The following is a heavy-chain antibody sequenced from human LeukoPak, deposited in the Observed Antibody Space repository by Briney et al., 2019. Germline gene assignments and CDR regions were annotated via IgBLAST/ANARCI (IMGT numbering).Heavy chain of an antibody. J-gene: IGHJ6*02. Sequence: ASVKVSCKASGGTFSSYAISWVRQAPGQGLEWMGWINAGNGNTKYSQKFQGRVTITRDTSASTAYMELSSLRSEDTAVYYCASLPFPITMVRGVIPYYGMDVWGQGTTVTVSS. CDR3: ASLPFPITMVRGVIPYYGMDV. D-gene: IGHD3-10*01. CDR1: GGTFSSYA. V-gene: IGHV1-3*01. CDR2: INAGNGNT.